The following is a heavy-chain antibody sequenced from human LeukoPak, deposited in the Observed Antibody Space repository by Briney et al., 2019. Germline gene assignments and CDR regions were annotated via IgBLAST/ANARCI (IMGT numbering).Heavy chain of an antibody. J-gene: IGHJ4*02. CDR2: IGGRDGST. V-gene: IGHV3-23*01. CDR3: AKGHYYGSGSLDY. D-gene: IGHD3-10*01. CDR1: GFTFSSCG. Sequence: GGSLRLSCAASGFTFSSCGMSWVRQAPGKGLEWVSAIGGRDGSTYYADSVKGRFTISRDNSKNTLYVQMNSLRAEDTAVYCCAKGHYYGSGSLDYWGQGTLVTVSS.